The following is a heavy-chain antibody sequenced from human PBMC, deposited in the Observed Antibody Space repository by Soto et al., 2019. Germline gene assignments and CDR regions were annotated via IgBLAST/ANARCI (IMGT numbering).Heavy chain of an antibody. V-gene: IGHV1-18*01. J-gene: IGHJ4*02. CDR2: ISAYNGNT. CDR3: ARDSMLVGATPLNY. D-gene: IGHD1-26*01. CDR1: GYTFTSYG. Sequence: QVQLVQSGAEVKKPGASVKVSCKASGYTFTSYGISWVRQAPGQGLEWMGWISAYNGNTNYAQKLQGRVTMTTDTSTSTAYMELRSLRPNDTAVYYCARDSMLVGATPLNYWGQGTLVTVSS.